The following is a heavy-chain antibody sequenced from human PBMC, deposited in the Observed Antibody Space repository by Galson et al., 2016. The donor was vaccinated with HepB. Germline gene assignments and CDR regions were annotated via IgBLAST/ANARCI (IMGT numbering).Heavy chain of an antibody. CDR1: GFIFSRYG. D-gene: IGHD2/OR15-2a*01. CDR3: ARRHEYCPPVGCSVDY. Sequence: SLRLSCAGSGFIFSRYGMTRVRQAPGKGLEDVSSISMSGNSRDYAESVEGRFIISRDNSRSMLFLQMNSLRVEDTDIYYCARRHEYCPPVGCSVDYRGQGTLVSVSS. CDR2: ISMSGNSR. J-gene: IGHJ4*02. V-gene: IGHV3-23*01.